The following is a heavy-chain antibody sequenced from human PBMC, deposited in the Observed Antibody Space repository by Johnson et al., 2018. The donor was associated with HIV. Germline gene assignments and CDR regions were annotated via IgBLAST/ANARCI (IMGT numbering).Heavy chain of an antibody. CDR3: TTGISWYGAITFDI. Sequence: EQLVESGGGLVKPGGSLRLSCAASGFIFSNAWMSWVRQAPGKGLEWAGHIKNKADGGTTDYAAPVKGRFTISRDDSKNTLYLQMNSLKTEDTAVYYCTTGISWYGAITFDIWGQGTMVTVSS. D-gene: IGHD3-10*01. V-gene: IGHV3-15*01. J-gene: IGHJ3*02. CDR1: GFIFSNAW. CDR2: IKNKADGGTT.